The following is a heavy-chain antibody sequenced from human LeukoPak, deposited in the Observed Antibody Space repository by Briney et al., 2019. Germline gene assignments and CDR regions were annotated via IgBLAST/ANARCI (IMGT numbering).Heavy chain of an antibody. J-gene: IGHJ5*02. CDR2: ISAYNGNT. D-gene: IGHD5-18*01. Sequence: ASVKVSCKASGYTFTSYGISWVRQAPGQGLEWMGWISAYNGNTNYAQKLQGRVTMTTDTSTSTAYMELRSLRSDHTAVYYCANSMGGYSYGTNWFDPWGQGTLVTVSS. CDR3: ANSMGGYSYGTNWFDP. CDR1: GYTFTSYG. V-gene: IGHV1-18*01.